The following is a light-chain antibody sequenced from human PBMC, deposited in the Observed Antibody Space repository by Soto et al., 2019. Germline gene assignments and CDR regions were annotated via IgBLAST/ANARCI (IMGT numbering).Light chain of an antibody. CDR3: QQSSRPPLT. V-gene: IGKV1-39*01. CDR1: QSIRNY. J-gene: IGKJ3*01. Sequence: DIQMTQSRAFLSASAGDRVIITCRASQSIRNYLNWYQQKPGKAPKVLIYAASSLHSGVPSRFSGSGSATETTLTISRLPPEDFAYYYRQQSSRPPLTFGPGTKVAVK. CDR2: AAS.